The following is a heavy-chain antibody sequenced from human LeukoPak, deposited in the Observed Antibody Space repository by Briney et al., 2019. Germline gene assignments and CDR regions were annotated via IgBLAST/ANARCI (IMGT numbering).Heavy chain of an antibody. J-gene: IGHJ4*02. CDR2: ISSSSSYI. CDR3: ASRLSQPFDY. D-gene: IGHD2/OR15-2a*01. Sequence: GGSLRLSCAASGFTFISYAMHWVRQAPWKGLKWVSSISSSSSYIYYADSVKGRFTISRDNAKNSLYLQMNSLRAEDTAVYYCASRLSQPFDYWGQGTLVTVSS. V-gene: IGHV3-21*01. CDR1: GFTFISYA.